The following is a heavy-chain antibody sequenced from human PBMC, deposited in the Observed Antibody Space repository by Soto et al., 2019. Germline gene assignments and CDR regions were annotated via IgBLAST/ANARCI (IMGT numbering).Heavy chain of an antibody. J-gene: IGHJ5*02. CDR2: IFPDDSDT. V-gene: IGHV5-51*01. CDR1: GYSFTTNW. D-gene: IGHD2-2*01. Sequence: PGESLKISCQVSGYSFTTNWIAWVRQRPGKGLEWMGSIFPDDSDTRYSPSFQGQVTISVDKAVTTAYLQWSSLKAPDSAMYYCARLIGSSSWFDLWGQGALVTVSS. CDR3: ARLIGSSSWFDL.